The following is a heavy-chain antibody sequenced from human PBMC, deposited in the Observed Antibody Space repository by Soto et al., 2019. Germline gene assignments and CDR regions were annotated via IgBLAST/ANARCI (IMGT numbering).Heavy chain of an antibody. CDR2: INPKSGAT. D-gene: IGHD3-22*01. J-gene: IGHJ5*02. V-gene: IGHV1-2*04. CDR3: ARDAYYYDSSAYLGWFDP. Sequence: ASVKVSCKASGYTFTAYYIHWVRQAPGQGLEWMGWINPKSGATNYAQKFQGWVTLTSDTSISTAYMDLTRLKSDDSAVYYCARDAYYYDSSAYLGWFDPWGQGTLVTVS. CDR1: GYTFTAYY.